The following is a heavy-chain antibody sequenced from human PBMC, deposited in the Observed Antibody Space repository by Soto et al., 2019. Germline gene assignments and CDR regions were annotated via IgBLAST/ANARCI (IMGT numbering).Heavy chain of an antibody. Sequence: WTWIRQLPDKGLEYIGYIFYSGTTYYNPSLADRVTISLDTSKNQFYLNLTSVTAADAAVYYCAGPTSYFDYWGQGTRVTVSS. V-gene: IGHV4-31*02. CDR2: IFYSGTT. CDR3: AGPTSYFDY. J-gene: IGHJ4*02.